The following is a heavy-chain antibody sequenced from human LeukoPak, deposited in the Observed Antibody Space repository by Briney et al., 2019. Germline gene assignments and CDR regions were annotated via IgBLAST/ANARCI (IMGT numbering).Heavy chain of an antibody. J-gene: IGHJ6*02. CDR3: VKDRGHSRADYYGVDV. V-gene: IGHV3-64D*09. Sequence: GGSLRLSCSASGFTFSNYAVYWVRQAPGKGLEYVSAINSNGGSTYYVDSVKGRFTISRDNSKNTLYLQMSSLRTEDTAVYYCVKDRGHSRADYYGVDVWGQGTTVTVS. CDR1: GFTFSNYA. D-gene: IGHD5-18*01. CDR2: INSNGGST.